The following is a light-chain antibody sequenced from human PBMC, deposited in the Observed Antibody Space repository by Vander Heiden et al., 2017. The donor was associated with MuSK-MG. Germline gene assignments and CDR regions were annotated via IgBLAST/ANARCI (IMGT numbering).Light chain of an antibody. CDR3: QSYDSSRLVV. CDR2: DNS. Sequence: QSVLTQPPSVSGAPGQRVTIACTGSSSKVGAGYDVHWYHQLPATAPQLLIYDNSSRPAGAPARFSGSKPGTAASLAITGLQAEEDADYYCQSYDSSRLVVFGGGTKLTVL. V-gene: IGLV1-40*01. CDR1: SSKVGAGYD. J-gene: IGLJ2*01.